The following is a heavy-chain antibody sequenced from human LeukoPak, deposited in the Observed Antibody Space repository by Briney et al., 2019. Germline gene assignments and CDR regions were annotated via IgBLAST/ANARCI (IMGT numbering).Heavy chain of an antibody. CDR3: ARAGYGDPHFDF. CDR1: GFTFSNYG. D-gene: IGHD4-17*01. V-gene: IGHV3-33*01. CDR2: IWYDGSNK. J-gene: IGHJ4*02. Sequence: GGSLRLSCAASGFTFSNYGMHWVRQAPGKGLEWVAAIWYDGSNKYYGDPVKGRFTISRDNSKNTLYLQMNSLRAEDTAAYYCARAGYGDPHFDFWGQGTLVTVSS.